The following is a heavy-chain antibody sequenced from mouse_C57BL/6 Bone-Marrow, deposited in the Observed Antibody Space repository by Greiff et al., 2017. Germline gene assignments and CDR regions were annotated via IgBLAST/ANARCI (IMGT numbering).Heavy chain of an antibody. CDR3: AREGEGYGSRYWYFDV. Sequence: EVQLQESGPGLVKPSQSLSLTCSVTGYSITSGYYWNWIRQFPGNKLEWMGYISYDGSNNYNPSLKNRIPITRDTSKNQFFLKLNSVTTEDTATYYCAREGEGYGSRYWYFDVWGTGTTVTVSS. D-gene: IGHD1-1*01. CDR2: ISYDGSN. J-gene: IGHJ1*03. CDR1: GYSITSGYY. V-gene: IGHV3-6*01.